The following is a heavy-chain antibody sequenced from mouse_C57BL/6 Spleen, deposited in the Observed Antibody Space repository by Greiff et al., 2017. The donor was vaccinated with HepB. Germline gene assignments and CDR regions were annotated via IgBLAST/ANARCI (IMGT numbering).Heavy chain of an antibody. CDR1: GFTFTDYY. CDR3: ASHYGNFWFAY. Sequence: EVNLVESGGGLVQPGGSLSLSCAASGFTFTDYYMSWVRQPPGKALEWLGFIRNKANGYTTEYSASVKGRFTISRDNSQSILYLQMNALRAEDSATYYCASHYGNFWFAYWGQGTLVTVSA. D-gene: IGHD2-1*01. J-gene: IGHJ3*01. CDR2: IRNKANGYTT. V-gene: IGHV7-3*01.